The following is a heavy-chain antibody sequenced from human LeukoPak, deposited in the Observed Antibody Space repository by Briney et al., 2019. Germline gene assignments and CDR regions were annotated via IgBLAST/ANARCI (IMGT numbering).Heavy chain of an antibody. CDR1: GYTFTGYY. J-gene: IGHJ4*02. D-gene: IGHD2-2*02. CDR2: ISAYNGNT. V-gene: IGHV1-18*04. Sequence: ASVKVSCKASGYTFTGYYMHWVRQAPGQGLEWMGWISAYNGNTNYAQKLQGRVTMTTDTSTSTAYMELRSLRSEDTAVYYCARAKEGYCSSTSCYTRAWIDYWGQGTLVTVSS. CDR3: ARAKEGYCSSTSCYTRAWIDY.